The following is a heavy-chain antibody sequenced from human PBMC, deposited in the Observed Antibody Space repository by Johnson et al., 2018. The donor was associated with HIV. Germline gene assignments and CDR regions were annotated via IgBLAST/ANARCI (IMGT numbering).Heavy chain of an antibody. D-gene: IGHD6-13*01. J-gene: IGHJ3*01. CDR2: INSDGSST. CDR1: GFTFGDYA. V-gene: IGHV3-74*02. CDR3: TGSSSDAFDL. Sequence: VQLVESGGGLVPPGRSLRLSCTASGFTFGDYAMSWVRQAPGKGLVWVSRINSDGSSTSYADSVKGRFTISRNNAKNTLYLQMNSLKPEDTAVYYCTGSSSDAFDLWGQGTMVTVSS.